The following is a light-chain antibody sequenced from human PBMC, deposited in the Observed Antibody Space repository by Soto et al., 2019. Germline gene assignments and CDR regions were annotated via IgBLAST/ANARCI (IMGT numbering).Light chain of an antibody. CDR3: LQDINYPWT. CDR1: RSVSSN. CDR2: GAS. Sequence: MTQSPATLSVSPGERATLSCRASRSVSSNLAWYQQKPGKPPKVLIYGASNLQSGVPPRFSGSGSGTDFTLAISSLQPEDSATYYCLQDINYPWTFGQGTKVEIK. V-gene: IGKV1-6*01. J-gene: IGKJ1*01.